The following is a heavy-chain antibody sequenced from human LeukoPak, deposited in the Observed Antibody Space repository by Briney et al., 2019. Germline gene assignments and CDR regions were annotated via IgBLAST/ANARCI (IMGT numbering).Heavy chain of an antibody. CDR3: ARVPGYSSSWAFDY. CDR1: GGSISSGGYY. V-gene: IGHV4-30-2*01. D-gene: IGHD6-13*01. CDR2: IYHSGST. J-gene: IGHJ4*02. Sequence: SETLSLTCTVSGGSISSGGYYWGWIRQRPGKGLEWIGYIYHSGSTYYNPSLKSRVTISVDRSKNQFSLKLSSVTAADTAVYYCARVPGYSSSWAFDYWGQGTLVTVSS.